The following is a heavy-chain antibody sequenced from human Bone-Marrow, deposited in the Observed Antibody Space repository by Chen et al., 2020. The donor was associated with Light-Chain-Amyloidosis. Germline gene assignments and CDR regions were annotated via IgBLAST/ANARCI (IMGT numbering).Heavy chain of an antibody. D-gene: IGHD5-12*01. J-gene: IGHJ4*02. V-gene: IGHV3-21*01. Sequence: EVQLVESGGGLVKPGGSLRLTCAASGFTFSDHIMHWVRQAPGKGLEWVSYVTSSSSFMYDADSVKGRFSISKDNAKSSLYLQMNSLRAEDTAVYYCAREGGYTSKLDYWGQGTLVTVSS. CDR3: AREGGYTSKLDY. CDR1: GFTFSDHI. CDR2: VTSSSSFM.